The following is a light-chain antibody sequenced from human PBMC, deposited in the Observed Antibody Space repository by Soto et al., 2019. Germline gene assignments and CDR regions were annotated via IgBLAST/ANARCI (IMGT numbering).Light chain of an antibody. J-gene: IGKJ5*01. CDR1: QSVSGY. CDR3: QQHSNWPPAIT. V-gene: IGKV3-11*01. CDR2: DAS. Sequence: EIVLTQSPATLSLSPGERATLAWMASQSVSGYLAWYQQKPGQAPRLLIYDASNRATGIPARFSGSGSGTDFTLTISRLEPEDFAVYYCQQHSNWPPAITFGQGTRLEIK.